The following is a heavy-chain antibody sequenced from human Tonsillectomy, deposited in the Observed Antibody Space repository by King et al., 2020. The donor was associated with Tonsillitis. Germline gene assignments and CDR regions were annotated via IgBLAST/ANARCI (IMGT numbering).Heavy chain of an antibody. CDR2: LYGGGSST. CDR3: AKDMYYDILTGYSAFDI. V-gene: IGHV3-23*03. CDR1: GFTFSSYA. Sequence: VQLVESGGGLVQPGGSLRLSCAASGFTFSSYAMSWVRQAPGKGLEWVSLYGGGSSTYYADSVKGRFTISRDNSRNTLYLQMNSLRAEDTAVYYCAKDMYYDILTGYSAFDIWGQGTMVTVSS. D-gene: IGHD3-9*01. J-gene: IGHJ3*02.